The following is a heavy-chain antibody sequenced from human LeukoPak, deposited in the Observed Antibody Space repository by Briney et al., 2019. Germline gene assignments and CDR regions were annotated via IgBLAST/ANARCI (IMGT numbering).Heavy chain of an antibody. Sequence: GGSLRLSCAASRFTFSTYSMNWVRQAPGKGLEWVSSITSSRTYIYYAGSVKGRFTISRDNAKNALYLQMNSLRVEDTAVYYCARDESRGNLVTAPDYWGQGTLVTVSS. D-gene: IGHD2-21*02. CDR1: RFTFSTYS. V-gene: IGHV3-21*01. CDR2: ITSSRTYI. J-gene: IGHJ4*02. CDR3: ARDESRGNLVTAPDY.